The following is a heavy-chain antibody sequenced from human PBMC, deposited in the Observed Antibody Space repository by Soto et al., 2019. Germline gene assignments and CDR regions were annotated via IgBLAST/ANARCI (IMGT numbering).Heavy chain of an antibody. V-gene: IGHV3-23*01. CDR2: ISGSGGST. Sequence: GGSLRLSCAASGFTFSSYAMSWVRQAPGKGLEWVSAISGSGGSTYYADSVKGRFTISRDNSKNTLYLQMNSLRAEDTAVYYCAKDFEGYYDSSGYLDYWGQGTLVTVSS. J-gene: IGHJ4*02. CDR3: AKDFEGYYDSSGYLDY. D-gene: IGHD3-22*01. CDR1: GFTFSSYA.